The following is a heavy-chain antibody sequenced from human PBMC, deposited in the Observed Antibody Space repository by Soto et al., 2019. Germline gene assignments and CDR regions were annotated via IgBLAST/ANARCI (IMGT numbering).Heavy chain of an antibody. V-gene: IGHV4-59*08. CDR1: GASMNTYY. CDR3: ARGNTHGYYYMDV. CDR2: FYYSEIT. D-gene: IGHD3-22*01. J-gene: IGHJ6*03. Sequence: SETLSLTCAVSGASMNTYYWSWIRQPPGKGLEWIGYFYYSEITNYNPSLKSRVTISLDTSKNQFSLKLSSVTAADTAVYFCARGNTHGYYYMDVWGRGTTVTVSS.